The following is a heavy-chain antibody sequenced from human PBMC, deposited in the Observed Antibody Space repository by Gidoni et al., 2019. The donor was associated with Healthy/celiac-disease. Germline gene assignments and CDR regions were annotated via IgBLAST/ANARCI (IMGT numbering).Heavy chain of an antibody. J-gene: IGHJ6*03. D-gene: IGHD5-12*01. Sequence: QVQLQQSGPGLVQPSQTLSLTCPLPGASVSSHSPAWYWIRQSPSRALEWLGRTYYRSKWYNDYAVSVKSRITINPDTSKNQFSLQLNSVTPEDTAVYYCARDTEGYSGYDHYYYYMDVWGKGTTVTVSS. CDR3: ARDTEGYSGYDHYYYYMDV. V-gene: IGHV6-1*01. CDR2: TYYRSKWYN. CDR1: GASVSSHSPA.